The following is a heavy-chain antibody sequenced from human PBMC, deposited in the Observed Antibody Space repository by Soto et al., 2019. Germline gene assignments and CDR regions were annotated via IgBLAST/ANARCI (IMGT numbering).Heavy chain of an antibody. CDR1: GFTVSSNY. CDR3: ATSHRYYSDSSGYFYAY. V-gene: IGHV3-53*01. D-gene: IGHD3-22*01. CDR2: IYSGGST. J-gene: IGHJ4*02. Sequence: GGSLRLSCAASGFTVSSNYMSWVRQAPGKGLEWVSVIYSGGSTNYADSVKGRFTISRDNSKNTLYLQMKSLKAEDTAVYYCATSHRYYSDSSGYFYAYWGQGTLVTVSS.